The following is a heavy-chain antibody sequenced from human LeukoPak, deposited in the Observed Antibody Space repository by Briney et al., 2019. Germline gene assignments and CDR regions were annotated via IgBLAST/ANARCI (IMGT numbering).Heavy chain of an antibody. CDR2: ISGSGGST. Sequence: GGSLRLSCAASGFTFSSYSMSWVRQAPGKGLEWVSAISGSGGSTYYADSVKGRFTISRDNSKNTLYLQMNSLRAEDTAVYYCAKWQMVYAIPYYFDYWGQGTLVTVSS. CDR3: AKWQMVYAIPYYFDY. CDR1: GFTFSSYS. V-gene: IGHV3-23*01. J-gene: IGHJ4*02. D-gene: IGHD2-8*01.